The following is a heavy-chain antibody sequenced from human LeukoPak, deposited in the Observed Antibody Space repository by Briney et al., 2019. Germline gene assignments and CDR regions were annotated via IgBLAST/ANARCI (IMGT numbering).Heavy chain of an antibody. D-gene: IGHD1-26*01. CDR3: ARRGTSGSHHY. CDR2: IYYSGST. Sequence: SETLSLTCTVSGGSISSYYWSWIRQPPGKGLEWIGCIYYSGSTNYNPSLKSRVTISVDTSKNQFSLKLSSVTAADTAVYYCARRGTSGSHHYWGQGTLVTVSS. CDR1: GGSISSYY. J-gene: IGHJ4*02. V-gene: IGHV4-59*08.